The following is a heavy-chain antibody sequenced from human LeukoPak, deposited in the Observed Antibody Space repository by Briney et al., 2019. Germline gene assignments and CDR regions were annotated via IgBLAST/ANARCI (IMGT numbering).Heavy chain of an antibody. Sequence: PGGSLRLSCAASGLKMSYDIMNWVRQAPGKGLEWVSSMSSSSSTTSYADSVKGRFAISRDNAENSVFLQMNSLTAEDTGVYYCARLRVTTGGDYYFYYIDFWSKGTTVTVSS. J-gene: IGHJ6*03. V-gene: IGHV3-48*04. CDR3: ARLRVTTGGDYYFYYIDF. CDR2: MSSSSSTT. CDR1: GLKMSYDI. D-gene: IGHD2-21*02.